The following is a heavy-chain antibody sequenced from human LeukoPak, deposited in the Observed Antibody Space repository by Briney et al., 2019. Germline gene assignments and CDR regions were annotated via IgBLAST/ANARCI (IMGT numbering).Heavy chain of an antibody. CDR1: GFTFSSYA. D-gene: IGHD2-2*01. Sequence: TGGSLRLSCSASGFTFSSYAMHWVRQAPGKGLEYVSAISSNGGSTYYADSVKGRFTISRDNSKNTLYLQMNSVRAEDTAVYYCVKGYCSSISCYGDYWGQGTLVTLSS. CDR3: VKGYCSSISCYGDY. CDR2: ISSNGGST. J-gene: IGHJ4*02. V-gene: IGHV3-64D*09.